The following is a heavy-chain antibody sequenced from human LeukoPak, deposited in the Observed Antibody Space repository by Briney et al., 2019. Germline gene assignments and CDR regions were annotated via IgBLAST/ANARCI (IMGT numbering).Heavy chain of an antibody. J-gene: IGHJ6*02. CDR1: GGSISSGGYY. CDR2: IYYSGST. D-gene: IGHD4-11*01. Sequence: SETLSLTCTVSGGSISSGGYYWSWIRQHPGKGLEWIGYIYYSGSTYYNPSLKSRVTISVDTSKNQFSLKLSSVTAADTAVYYCARGRAVTTGYGMDVWGQGTTVTVSS. CDR3: ARGRAVTTGYGMDV. V-gene: IGHV4-31*03.